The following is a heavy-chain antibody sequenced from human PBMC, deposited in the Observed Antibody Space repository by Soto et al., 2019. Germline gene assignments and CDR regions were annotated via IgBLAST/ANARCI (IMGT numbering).Heavy chain of an antibody. CDR3: ARAQPRITMIAHPYYYGMDV. CDR2: INPSGGST. CDR1: GYTFTSYY. D-gene: IGHD3-22*01. J-gene: IGHJ6*02. Sequence: QVQLVQSGAEVKKPGASVKVSCKASGYTFTSYYMHWVRQAPGQGLEWMGIINPSGGSTSYAQKVQGRVTMTRDPSTSTVYMELSSLRSEDTAVYYCARAQPRITMIAHPYYYGMDVWGQGTTVTVSS. V-gene: IGHV1-46*01.